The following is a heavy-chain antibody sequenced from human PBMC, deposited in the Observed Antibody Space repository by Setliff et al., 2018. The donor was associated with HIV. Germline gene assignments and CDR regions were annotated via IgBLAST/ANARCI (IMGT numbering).Heavy chain of an antibody. CDR1: GGSISSGGYY. CDR3: ARDSVNYYDSSGYYYYYYYMDV. CDR2: IYYSGST. J-gene: IGHJ6*03. D-gene: IGHD3-22*01. V-gene: IGHV4-31*03. Sequence: SETLSLTCTVSGGSISSGGYYWSWIRQHPGMGLEWIGYIYYSGSTFYSPSFQSRLSISVDTSHSQFSLKLRSVTAADTAVYYCARDSVNYYDSSGYYYYYYYMDVWGKGTTVTVSS.